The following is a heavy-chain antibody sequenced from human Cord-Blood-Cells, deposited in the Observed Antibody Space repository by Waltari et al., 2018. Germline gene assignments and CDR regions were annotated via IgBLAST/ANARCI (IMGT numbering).Heavy chain of an antibody. Sequence: QVQLQESGPGLVKPSETLSLTCTFSGGPISSSYWRWIRQPAGKGLEWIGRIYTSGSTNYNPSLKSRVTMSVDTSKNQFSLKLSSVTAADTAVYYCARVGYDSSGYYFDYWGQGTLVTVSS. CDR2: IYTSGST. V-gene: IGHV4-4*07. D-gene: IGHD3-22*01. CDR3: ARVGYDSSGYYFDY. CDR1: GGPISSSY. J-gene: IGHJ4*02.